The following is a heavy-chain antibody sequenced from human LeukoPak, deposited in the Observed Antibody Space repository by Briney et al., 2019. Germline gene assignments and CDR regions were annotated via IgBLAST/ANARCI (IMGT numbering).Heavy chain of an antibody. CDR2: IYHSGSI. V-gene: IGHV4-38-2*02. J-gene: IGHJ4*02. CDR3: ARARIYGSGSDHFDY. D-gene: IGHD3-10*01. Sequence: PSEALSLTCTVSGYSIRSGYYWGWIRQPPGKGLEWIGSIYHSGSIYHKPSLKSRVTISVDTSKNQFSLKLSSVTAADTAVYYCARARIYGSGSDHFDYWGQGTLVTVSS. CDR1: GYSIRSGYY.